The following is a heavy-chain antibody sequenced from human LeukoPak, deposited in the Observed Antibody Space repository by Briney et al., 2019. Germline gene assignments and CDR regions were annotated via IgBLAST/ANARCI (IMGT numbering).Heavy chain of an antibody. CDR1: GFTFSSYA. J-gene: IGHJ4*02. D-gene: IGHD3-22*01. CDR2: ISGSGGST. V-gene: IGHV3-23*01. Sequence: GASLRLSCAASGFTFSSYAMSWVRQAPGKGLEWVSAISGSGGSTYYADSVKGRFTISRDNSKNTLCLQMNSLRAEDTAVYYCAKPYYYDSSRDWGQGTLVTVSS. CDR3: AKPYYYDSSRD.